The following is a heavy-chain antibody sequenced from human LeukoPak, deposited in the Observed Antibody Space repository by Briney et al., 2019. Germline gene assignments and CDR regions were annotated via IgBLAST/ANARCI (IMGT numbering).Heavy chain of an antibody. CDR2: ISGSGGST. V-gene: IGHV3-23*01. CDR3: AKAPASVWYYSEYFQH. CDR1: GFTFSSYA. D-gene: IGHD6-19*01. J-gene: IGHJ1*01. Sequence: GGSLRLSCAASGFTFSSYAMSWVRQAPGKGLEWVSAISGSGGSTYYADSVKGRFTISRDNSKNTLYLQMNSLRAEDTAVYYCAKAPASVWYYSEYFQHWGQGTLVTVSS.